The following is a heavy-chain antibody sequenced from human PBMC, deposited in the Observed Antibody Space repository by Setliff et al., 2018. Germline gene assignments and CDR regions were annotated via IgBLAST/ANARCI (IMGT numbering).Heavy chain of an antibody. J-gene: IGHJ4*02. CDR3: ARTGTYRYFDY. Sequence: SETLSLTCTVSGGSISSGGYYWSWIRQHPGKGLEWIGYIYYSGSTSYNASLKSRLTLSVDTSKNQVSLNLRSVTAADTAVYYCARTGTYRYFDYWGQGTQVTVSS. V-gene: IGHV4-31*03. CDR1: GGSISSGGYY. D-gene: IGHD1-1*01. CDR2: IYYSGST.